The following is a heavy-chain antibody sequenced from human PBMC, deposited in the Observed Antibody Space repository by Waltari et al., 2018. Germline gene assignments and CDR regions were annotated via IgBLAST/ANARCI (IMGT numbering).Heavy chain of an antibody. J-gene: IGHJ4*02. Sequence: EVQLVESGGGLAQHGGSLRLSCVASGFTFSSYWMHWVRQAPGKGLVWVSRSNSDGSTTNYADSMKGRFTISRDNAKNTLYLQMNSLRAEDTAVYYCAKGGGWLQDHWGQGTLVTVSS. D-gene: IGHD5-12*01. CDR2: SNSDGSTT. CDR1: GFTFSSYW. V-gene: IGHV3-74*01. CDR3: AKGGGWLQDH.